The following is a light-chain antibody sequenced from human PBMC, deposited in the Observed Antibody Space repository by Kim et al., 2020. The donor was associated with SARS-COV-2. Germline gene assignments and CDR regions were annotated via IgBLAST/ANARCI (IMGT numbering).Light chain of an antibody. Sequence: SPGERATLSCRASQSVSSSFLAWYQQKPGQAPRLLIYGASSRATGIPDRFSGSGSGTDFTLTISRLEPEDFAVYYCQQYHNSPLTFGGGTKVDIK. CDR3: QQYHNSPLT. J-gene: IGKJ4*01. CDR2: GAS. V-gene: IGKV3-20*01. CDR1: QSVSSSF.